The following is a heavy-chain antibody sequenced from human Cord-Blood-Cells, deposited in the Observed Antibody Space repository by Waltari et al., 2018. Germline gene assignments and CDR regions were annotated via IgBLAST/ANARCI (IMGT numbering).Heavy chain of an antibody. D-gene: IGHD4-17*01. CDR3: ARGRKGSTVTDY. J-gene: IGHJ4*02. CDR2: ISSSWTI. V-gene: IGHV3-48*02. CDR1: GFTFSSSS. Sequence: EVQLVESGGGLVQPGGSLRLSCAASGFTFSSSSLNWVRQATGKGLEWVSYISSSWTIYYADSVKGRFTISRDNAKNSLYLQMNRLRDEDTAVYYCARGRKGSTVTDYWGQGTLVTVSS.